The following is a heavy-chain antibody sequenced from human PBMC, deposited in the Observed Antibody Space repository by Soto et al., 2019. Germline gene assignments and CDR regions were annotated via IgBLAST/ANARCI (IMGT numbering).Heavy chain of an antibody. D-gene: IGHD3-22*01. CDR3: AKRWYYYDSSGYGY. CDR2: ISGSGGST. CDR1: GFTFSSYA. V-gene: IGHV3-23*01. Sequence: PGGSLRLSCAASGFTFSSYAMSWVRQAPGKGLEWVSAISGSGGSTYYADSVKGRFTISRDNSKNTLYLQMNSPRAEDTAVYYCAKRWYYYDSSGYGYWGQGTLVTVSS. J-gene: IGHJ4*02.